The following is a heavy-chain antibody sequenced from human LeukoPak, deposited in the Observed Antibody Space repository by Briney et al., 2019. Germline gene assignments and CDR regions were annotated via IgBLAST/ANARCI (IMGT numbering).Heavy chain of an antibody. CDR2: IYTSGST. CDR1: GGSISSYY. D-gene: IGHD3-3*01. CDR3: ARQILEVEWTRSYWYFDL. J-gene: IGHJ2*01. V-gene: IGHV4-4*07. Sequence: KPSETLSLTCTVSGGSISSYYWSWIRQPAGKGLEWIGRIYTSGSTNYNPSLKSRVTMSVDTSKNQFSLKLSSVTAADTAVYYCARQILEVEWTRSYWYFDLWGRGTLVTVSS.